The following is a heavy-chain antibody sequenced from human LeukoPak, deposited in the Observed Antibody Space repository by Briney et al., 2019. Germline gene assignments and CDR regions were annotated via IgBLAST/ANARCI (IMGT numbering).Heavy chain of an antibody. CDR3: ARVPMDSSGYWSYYYGMDV. D-gene: IGHD3-22*01. V-gene: IGHV1-69*04. CDR2: IIPIFGIA. J-gene: IGHJ6*02. CDR1: GGTFSSYA. Sequence: SVKVSCKASGGTFSSYAISWVRQAPGQGVEWMGRIIPIFGIANYAQKFQGRVTITADKSTSTAYMERSSLSSEDTAVYYCARVPMDSSGYWSYYYGMDVWGQGTTVTVSS.